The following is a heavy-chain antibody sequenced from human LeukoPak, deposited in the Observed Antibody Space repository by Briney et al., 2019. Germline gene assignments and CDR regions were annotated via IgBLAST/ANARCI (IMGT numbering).Heavy chain of an antibody. CDR3: ARLSAETILRYFDWQPEGGAFDI. D-gene: IGHD3-9*01. Sequence: SETLSLTCTVSGGSISSYYWSWLRQPPGKGLEWIGYIYYSGSTNYNPSLKSRVTISVDTSKNQFSLKLSSVTAADTAVYYCARLSAETILRYFDWQPEGGAFDIWGQGTMVTVSS. J-gene: IGHJ3*02. V-gene: IGHV4-59*08. CDR2: IYYSGST. CDR1: GGSISSYY.